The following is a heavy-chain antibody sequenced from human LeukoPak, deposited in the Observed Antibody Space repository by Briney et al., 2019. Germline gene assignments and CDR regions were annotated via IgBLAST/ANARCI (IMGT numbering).Heavy chain of an antibody. CDR3: ARGVVTGTQEL. Sequence: PSETLSLTCTVSGGSISSYYWSWIRQPPGKGLDWIGYIYYSGSTNYNPSLKSRVTISVDTSKNQFSLKLSSVTAADTAVYYCARGVVTGTQELWGQGTLVTVSA. CDR1: GGSISSYY. CDR2: IYYSGST. D-gene: IGHD1-7*01. V-gene: IGHV4-59*01. J-gene: IGHJ4*02.